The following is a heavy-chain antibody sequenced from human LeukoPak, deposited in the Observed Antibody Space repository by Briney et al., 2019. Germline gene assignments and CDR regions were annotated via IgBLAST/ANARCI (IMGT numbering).Heavy chain of an antibody. Sequence: ASVKDSCKASGGTLSGYAINWVRQATGQGLEWMGWMNPNSGNTGYAQKFQGRVTMTRNTSISTAYMELSSLRSEDTAVYYCARGGCSSTSCYEGYYYYGMDVWGQGTTVTVSS. J-gene: IGHJ6*02. V-gene: IGHV1-8*02. D-gene: IGHD2-2*01. CDR2: MNPNSGNT. CDR1: GGTLSGYA. CDR3: ARGGCSSTSCYEGYYYYGMDV.